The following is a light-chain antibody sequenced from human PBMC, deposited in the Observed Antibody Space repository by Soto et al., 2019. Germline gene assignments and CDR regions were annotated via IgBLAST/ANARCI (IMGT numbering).Light chain of an antibody. CDR1: SSDVGGYNY. J-gene: IGLJ3*02. V-gene: IGLV2-11*01. CDR3: CSYACTYYYVV. Sequence: QSVMTQPRSVSGSPGQSVTISCTETSSDVGGYNYVSWYQQHPGKAPKLMIYDVSERPSGVPDRFSGSKSGNTASLTISGLQAEDEADYYCCSYACTYYYVVLGVGTKVTDL. CDR2: DVS.